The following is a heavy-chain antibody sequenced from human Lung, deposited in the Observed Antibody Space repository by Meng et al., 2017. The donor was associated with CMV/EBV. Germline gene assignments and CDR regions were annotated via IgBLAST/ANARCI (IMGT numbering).Heavy chain of an antibody. CDR1: CDSITTHNW. Sequence: QVQVWEPGPSLVTPSEALALTCTPSCDSITTHNWGARVRQPPGKGPEWIGEIHQRGSSAYNPSLKSRVSMSIDKSMNQFSLKLTSVTSADTAVYHCLRRSGGSVWGQGTLVTVSS. V-gene: IGHV4-4*02. J-gene: IGHJ4*02. CDR3: LRRSGGSV. CDR2: IHQRGSS. D-gene: IGHD3-10*01.